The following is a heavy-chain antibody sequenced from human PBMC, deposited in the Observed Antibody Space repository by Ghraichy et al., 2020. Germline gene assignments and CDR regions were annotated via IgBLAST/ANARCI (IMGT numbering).Heavy chain of an antibody. CDR2: IYNSGNT. CDR1: GDSISSGEYY. Sequence: SETLSLTCTVSGDSISSGEYYWAWIRQPPGKGLEWIANIYNSGNTHYNLSLKTRVTISLDTSKNLFSLKLTSVTAADTAVYYCATTYASGSYYIAFWGLGTLVTVSS. J-gene: IGHJ4*02. D-gene: IGHD3-10*01. CDR3: ATTYASGSYYIAF. V-gene: IGHV4-39*07.